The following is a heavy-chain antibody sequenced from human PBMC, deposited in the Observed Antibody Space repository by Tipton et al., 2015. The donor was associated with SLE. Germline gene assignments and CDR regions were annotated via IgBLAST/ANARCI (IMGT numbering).Heavy chain of an antibody. D-gene: IGHD3-16*02. CDR3: ARQVPITSGGVVGPRAFDI. CDR1: GGSISSTYYH. J-gene: IGHJ3*02. V-gene: IGHV4-39*01. Sequence: TLSLTCTVSGGSISSTYYHWSWIRQPPGKGLEWIGNVYYSGSTHYNPSLKRRLTISVDTSKNQFSLNLRSVTAADTALYYCARQVPITSGGVVGPRAFDIWGQGTMVTVSS. CDR2: VYYSGST.